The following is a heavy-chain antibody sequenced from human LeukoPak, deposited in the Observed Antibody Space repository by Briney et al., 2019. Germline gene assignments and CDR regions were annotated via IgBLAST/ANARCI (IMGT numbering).Heavy chain of an antibody. CDR1: GLTFSDAW. D-gene: IGHD6-6*01. V-gene: IGHV3-15*04. CDR3: AKVSSPSGDY. Sequence: GGSLRLSCAASGLTFSDAWMSWVRQAPGKGLEWVARIDESGTTNYAAPVKARYTVFRDDSKSTMYLQMNSLRAEDTAVYYCAKVSSPSGDYWGQGTLVTVSS. J-gene: IGHJ4*02. CDR2: IDESGTT.